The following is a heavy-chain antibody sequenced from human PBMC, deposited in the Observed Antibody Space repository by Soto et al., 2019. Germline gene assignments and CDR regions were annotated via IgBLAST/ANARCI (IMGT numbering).Heavy chain of an antibody. D-gene: IGHD2-15*01. CDR3: ARQVKVVVAANGAFDI. CDR1: GRTFSSYA. V-gene: IGHV1-69*13. Sequence: SVKVSCKASGRTFSSYAISWVRQAPGQGLEWMGGIIPIFGTANYAQKFQGRVTITADESTSTAYMELSSLRSEDTVVYYCARQVKVVVAANGAFDIWGQGTMVNVSS. CDR2: IIPIFGTA. J-gene: IGHJ3*02.